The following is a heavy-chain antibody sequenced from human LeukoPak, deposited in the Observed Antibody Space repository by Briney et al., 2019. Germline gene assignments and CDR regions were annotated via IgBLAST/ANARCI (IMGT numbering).Heavy chain of an antibody. J-gene: IGHJ4*02. CDR2: ISSSSSYI. CDR1: GFTFSSYS. V-gene: IGHV3-21*01. D-gene: IGHD3-10*01. Sequence: GGSLRLSCAASGFTFSSYSMNWVRQAPGKGLEWVSSISSSSSYIYYADSVKGRFTISRDNAKNSLYLQMNSLRAEDTAVYYCARMLTMVRGRGYFDYWGQGTLVTVSS. CDR3: ARMLTMVRGRGYFDY.